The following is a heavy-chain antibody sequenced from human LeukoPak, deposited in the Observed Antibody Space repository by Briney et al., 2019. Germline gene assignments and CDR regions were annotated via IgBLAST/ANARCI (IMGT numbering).Heavy chain of an antibody. CDR3: ARPSIAARSFFDY. Sequence: SETLSLTCAVSGYSISSGYYWGWIRQPPGKGLEWIGSIYHSGSTYYNPSLKSRDTISVDTSKNRFSLKLSSVTAADTAVYYCARPSIAARSFFDYWGQGTLVTVSS. V-gene: IGHV4-38-2*01. CDR2: IYHSGST. D-gene: IGHD6-6*01. J-gene: IGHJ4*02. CDR1: GYSISSGYY.